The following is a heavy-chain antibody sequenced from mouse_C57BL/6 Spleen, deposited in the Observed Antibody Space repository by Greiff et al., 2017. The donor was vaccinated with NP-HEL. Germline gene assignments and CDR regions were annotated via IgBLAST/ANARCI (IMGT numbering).Heavy chain of an antibody. D-gene: IGHD2-5*01. CDR1: GYTFTSYW. Sequence: QVQLQQPGAELVRPGSSVKLSCKASGYTFTSYWMHWVKQRPIQGLEWIGNIDPSDSEPHYNQKFKDKATLTVDKSSSTAYMQLSSLTSEDSAVYYGARSYYSNVGGVAMDYWGQGTSVTVSS. J-gene: IGHJ4*01. CDR3: ARSYYSNVGGVAMDY. CDR2: IDPSDSEP. V-gene: IGHV1-52*01.